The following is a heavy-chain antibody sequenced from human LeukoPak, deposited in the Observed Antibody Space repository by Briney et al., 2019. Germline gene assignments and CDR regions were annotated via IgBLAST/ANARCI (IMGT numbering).Heavy chain of an antibody. CDR3: ARHQWGSNWFDP. CDR2: INHSGST. J-gene: IGHJ5*02. CDR1: GDSISSGDYY. V-gene: IGHV4-61*10. D-gene: IGHD3-16*01. Sequence: SETLSLTCTVSGDSISSGDYYWSWIRQPAGKGLEWIGEINHSGSTNYNPSLKSRVTISVDTSKNQFSLKLSSVTAADTAVYYCARHQWGSNWFDPWGQGTLVTVSS.